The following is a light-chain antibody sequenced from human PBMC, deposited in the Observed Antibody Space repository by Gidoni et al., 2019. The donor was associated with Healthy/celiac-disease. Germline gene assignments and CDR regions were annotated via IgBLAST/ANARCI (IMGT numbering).Light chain of an antibody. CDR1: QSVSSSY. CDR2: GAS. J-gene: IGKJ4*01. CDR3: QQNGSSPLT. Sequence: EIVLTQSPGTLSLSPGERATLSCRASQSVSSSYLAWYQQKPGQPPRLLNCGASSRATGIPDRFSGSGSGTDFTLTISRLEPEDFAVYYCQQNGSSPLTFGGGTKVEIK. V-gene: IGKV3-20*01.